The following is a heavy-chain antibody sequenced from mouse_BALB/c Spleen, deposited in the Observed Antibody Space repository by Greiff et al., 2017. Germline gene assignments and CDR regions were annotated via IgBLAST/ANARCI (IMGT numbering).Heavy chain of an antibody. Sequence: QVQLQQSGPGLVAPSQSLSITCTVSGFSLTGYGVNWVRQPPGKGLEWLGMIWGDGSTDYNSALKSRLSISKDNSTSQVFLKMNSLQTDDTARYYCARAPYYYGSSYGGNFDYWGQGTTLTVSS. CDR1: GFSLTGYG. CDR2: IWGDGST. D-gene: IGHD1-1*01. J-gene: IGHJ2*01. V-gene: IGHV2-6-7*01. CDR3: ARAPYYYGSSYGGNFDY.